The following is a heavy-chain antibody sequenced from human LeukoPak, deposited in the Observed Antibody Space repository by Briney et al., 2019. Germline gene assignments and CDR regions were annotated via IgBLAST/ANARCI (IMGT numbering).Heavy chain of an antibody. D-gene: IGHD2-2*01. CDR3: ARADIVVVPAARINWFHP. CDR2: IYYSGST. Sequence: SDTVSLTCTVSCGSISSSRYYWGWIRQPPGKGLEWIGRIYYSGSTYYNPSLKSRVTISVDTSKNQCSLKLSSVTAADTAVYYCARADIVVVPAARINWFHPWGQGTRVPVSS. CDR1: CGSISSSRYY. J-gene: IGHJ5*02. V-gene: IGHV4-39*07.